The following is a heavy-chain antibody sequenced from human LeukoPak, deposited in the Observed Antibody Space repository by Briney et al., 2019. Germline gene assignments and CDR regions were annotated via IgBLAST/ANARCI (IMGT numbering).Heavy chain of an antibody. Sequence: SETLSLTCADYGGSFSGYYWSWIRQPPGKGLEWIGEINHRGSTNYNPSLKSRVTISVDTSKNQFSLKLNSVTAADTAVYYCARGLFPSYSSGDSSGYYYYGMDVWGQGTTVTVSS. D-gene: IGHD6-19*01. J-gene: IGHJ6*01. CDR3: ARGLFPSYSSGDSSGYYYYGMDV. CDR1: GGSFSGYY. CDR2: INHRGST. V-gene: IGHV4-34*01.